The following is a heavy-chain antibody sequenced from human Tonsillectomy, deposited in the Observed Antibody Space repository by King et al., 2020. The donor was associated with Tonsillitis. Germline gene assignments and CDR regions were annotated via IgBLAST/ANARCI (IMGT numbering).Heavy chain of an antibody. CDR2: IYYSGST. D-gene: IGHD5-24*01. J-gene: IGHJ4*02. Sequence: QLQESGPGLVKPSETLSLTCTVSGGSISSSSYYWGWIRQPPGKGLQWIGTIYYSGSTYNNPSLKSRVTISVDTSKIQFSLKLSSVTAADTAVYYCGRGVGDGHNYFDSWGQGTLVTVSS. V-gene: IGHV4-39*01. CDR3: GRGVGDGHNYFDS. CDR1: GGSISSSSYY.